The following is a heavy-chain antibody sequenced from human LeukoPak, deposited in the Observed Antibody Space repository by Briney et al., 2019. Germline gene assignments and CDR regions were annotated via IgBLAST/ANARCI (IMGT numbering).Heavy chain of an antibody. Sequence: SETLSLTCAVYGGSFSGYYWSWIRQPPGKGLEWIGEINRSGSTNYNPSLKSRVTISVDTSKNQFSLKLSSVTAADTAVYYCARGRSPAGFDYWGQGTLVTVSS. CDR1: GGSFSGYY. D-gene: IGHD1-14*01. CDR2: INRSGST. CDR3: ARGRSPAGFDY. V-gene: IGHV4-34*01. J-gene: IGHJ4*02.